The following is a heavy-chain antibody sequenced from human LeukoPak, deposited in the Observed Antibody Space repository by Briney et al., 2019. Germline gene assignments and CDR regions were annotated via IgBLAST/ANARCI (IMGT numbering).Heavy chain of an antibody. J-gene: IGHJ4*02. CDR2: ISSSSSYI. D-gene: IGHD3-10*01. CDR3: ARGARSGTYRRFDF. V-gene: IGHV3-21*01. CDR1: GFTFSSYS. Sequence: TGGSLRLSCAASGFTFSSYSMNWVRQAPGKGLEWVSSISSSSSYIYYADSVKGRFTISRDNAKNSLYLQMSSLRAEDTAVYYCARGARSGTYRRFDFWGQGTLVTVSS.